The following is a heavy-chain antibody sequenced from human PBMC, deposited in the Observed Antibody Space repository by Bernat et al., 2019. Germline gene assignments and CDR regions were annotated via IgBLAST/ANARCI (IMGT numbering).Heavy chain of an antibody. CDR2: INHSGST. V-gene: IGHV4-34*01. D-gene: IGHD2-2*01. Sequence: QVQLQQWGAGLLKPSETLSLTCAVYGGSFSGYYWSWIRQPPGKGLEWIGEINHSGSTNYNPSLKSRVTISVDTSKNQFSLKLSSVTAAVTAVYYCARGPHLRLDCSSTSCLFDYWGQGTLVTVSS. CDR1: GGSFSGYY. CDR3: ARGPHLRLDCSSTSCLFDY. J-gene: IGHJ4*02.